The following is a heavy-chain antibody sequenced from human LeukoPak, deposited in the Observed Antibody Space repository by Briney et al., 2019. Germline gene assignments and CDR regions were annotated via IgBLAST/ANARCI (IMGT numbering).Heavy chain of an antibody. CDR3: ATGNYYDSSGYQVN. CDR2: MNPNSGNT. D-gene: IGHD3-22*01. Sequence: ASVKVSCKASGYTFTSYDINWVRQATGQGLEWMGWMNPNSGNTGYAQKFQGRVTMTEDTSTDTAYMELSSLRSEDTAVYYCATGNYYDSSGYQVNWGQGTLVTVSS. CDR1: GYTFTSYD. V-gene: IGHV1-8*01. J-gene: IGHJ4*02.